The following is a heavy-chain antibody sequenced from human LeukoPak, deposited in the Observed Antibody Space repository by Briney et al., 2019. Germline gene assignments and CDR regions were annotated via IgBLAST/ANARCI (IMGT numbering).Heavy chain of an antibody. CDR3: ARDYFTFTSKSYNFFDP. Sequence: ASVKVSCKASGYTFTGYYMHWVRQAPGQGLEWMGWIEPNSGDTNYPEKFQGRITMTRNTSISTAYMELNRLTSDDTAVYFCARDYFTFTSKSYNFFDPWGQGTLVTVSS. CDR1: GYTFTGYY. J-gene: IGHJ5*02. V-gene: IGHV1-2*02. D-gene: IGHD1-20*01. CDR2: IEPNSGDT.